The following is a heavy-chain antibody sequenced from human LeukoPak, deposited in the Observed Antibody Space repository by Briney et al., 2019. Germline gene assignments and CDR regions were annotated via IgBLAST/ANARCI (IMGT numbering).Heavy chain of an antibody. J-gene: IGHJ5*02. V-gene: IGHV1-69*13. CDR1: GYTFTSYG. D-gene: IGHD3-10*01. CDR2: IIPIFGTA. CDR3: ARDLSGWFDP. Sequence: ASVKVSCKASGYTFTSYGISWVRQAPGQGLEWMGGIIPIFGTANYAQKFQGRVTITADESTSTAYMELSSLRSEDTAVYYCARDLSGWFDPWGQGTLVTVSS.